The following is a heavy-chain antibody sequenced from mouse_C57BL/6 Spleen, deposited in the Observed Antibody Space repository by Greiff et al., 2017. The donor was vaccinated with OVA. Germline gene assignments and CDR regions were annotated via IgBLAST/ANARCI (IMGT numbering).Heavy chain of an antibody. CDR3: ARPRDGYPWYFDV. CDR1: GYSITSGYY. V-gene: IGHV3-6*01. J-gene: IGHJ1*03. D-gene: IGHD2-3*01. Sequence: EVQLQESGPGLVKPSQSLSLTCSVTGYSITSGYYWNWIRQFPGNKLEWMGYISYDGSHNYNPSLKNRISITRDTSKNQFFLKLNSVTTEDTATDYCARPRDGYPWYFDVWGTGTTVTVSS. CDR2: ISYDGSH.